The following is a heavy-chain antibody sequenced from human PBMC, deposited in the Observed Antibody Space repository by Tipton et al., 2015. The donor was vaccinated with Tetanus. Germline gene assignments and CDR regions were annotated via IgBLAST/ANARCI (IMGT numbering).Heavy chain of an antibody. D-gene: IGHD1-20*01. J-gene: IGHJ3*02. V-gene: IGHV4-39*07. CDR3: ARRRFTWNRGGFDI. CDR1: GGSMSGSGHY. Sequence: GLVKPSETLSLTCIASGGSMSGSGHYGAWVRQSPGKGLEWIGSIYSYSGSTFQNPSLKSRVTISVDTSKNQFSLNLNSVTAADTTVYYCARRRFTWNRGGFDIWGQGTMVTVSS. CDR2: IYSYSGST.